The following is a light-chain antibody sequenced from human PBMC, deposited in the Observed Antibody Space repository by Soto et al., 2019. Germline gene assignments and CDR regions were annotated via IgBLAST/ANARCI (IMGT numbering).Light chain of an antibody. CDR3: SPYTSSSTLYV. CDR1: SSDVGGYNY. J-gene: IGLJ1*01. Sequence: QSVLTQPPSASGTPGQRVTISCSGSGSSSDVGGYNYVSWYQQHPGKAPKLMIYDVSNRPSGVSNRFSGSKSGNTASLTISGLQAEDEADYYCSPYTSSSTLYVFGTGTKVTVL. V-gene: IGLV2-14*01. CDR2: DVS.